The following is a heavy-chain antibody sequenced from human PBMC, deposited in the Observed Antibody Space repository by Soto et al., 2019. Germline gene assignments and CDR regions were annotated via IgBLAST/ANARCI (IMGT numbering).Heavy chain of an antibody. Sequence: GGSLRLSCTASGFTFRSYAMNWVRQAPGKGPEWVSGISGSGDSTFHANSVKGRFTISRDNSKNTLHLQLNNLRAKDTAVYYCADGYGACHSPYDYWGQGTLGTVSS. CDR2: ISGSGDST. CDR1: GFTFRSYA. CDR3: ADGYGACHSPYDY. J-gene: IGHJ4*02. D-gene: IGHD1-26*01. V-gene: IGHV3-23*01.